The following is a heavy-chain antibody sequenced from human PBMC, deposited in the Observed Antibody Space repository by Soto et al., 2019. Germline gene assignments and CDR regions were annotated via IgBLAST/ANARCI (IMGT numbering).Heavy chain of an antibody. CDR3: SKPPDYFDFWSGSDIYYLDN. Sequence: LSLTCAASGFTFSSYAMSWVRQAPGKGLEWVSAISGSGGRTYYADSVKGRFTISTDNSKNTLYLQMNSLRAEDTAVYYCSKPPDYFDFWSGSDIYYLDNWGQGTLVTVSS. J-gene: IGHJ4*02. V-gene: IGHV3-23*01. D-gene: IGHD3-3*01. CDR2: ISGSGGRT. CDR1: GFTFSSYA.